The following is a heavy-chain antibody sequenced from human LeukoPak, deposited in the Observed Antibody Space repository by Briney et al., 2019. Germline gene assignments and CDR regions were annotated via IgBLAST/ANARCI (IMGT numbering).Heavy chain of an antibody. V-gene: IGHV4-4*07. Sequence: SETLSLTCTVSGGSISSYYWSWIRQPAGKGLEWIGRIYTSGTTNYNPSLNSRVTMSVDTSKNQFSLKLTSVTAADTAVYYCARGGADIRGYFDLWGRGTLVTVSS. CDR3: ARGGADIRGYFDL. D-gene: IGHD4-17*01. J-gene: IGHJ2*01. CDR1: GGSISSYY. CDR2: IYTSGTT.